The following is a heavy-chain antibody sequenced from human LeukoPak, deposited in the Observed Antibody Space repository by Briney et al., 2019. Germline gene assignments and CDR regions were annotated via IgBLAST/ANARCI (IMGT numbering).Heavy chain of an antibody. D-gene: IGHD3-22*01. J-gene: IGHJ4*02. V-gene: IGHV1-2*06. CDR3: ARVGYYEGSGYYEY. CDR1: GYTLTDYY. CDR2: INPNSGGT. Sequence: GASVKVSCKASGYTLTDYYMHWVRQAPGQGLEWMGRINPNSGGTSYAQKFQGRVTMTRDTSISTVYMELSRLRSDDTAVYYCARVGYYEGSGYYEYWGQGTLVTVSS.